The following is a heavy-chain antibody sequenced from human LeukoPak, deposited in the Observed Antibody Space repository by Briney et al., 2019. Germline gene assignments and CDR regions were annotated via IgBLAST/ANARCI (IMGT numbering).Heavy chain of an antibody. CDR3: ARDSGGFEYFQH. CDR1: GYTFTGYY. V-gene: IGHV1-2*02. Sequence: ASVKVSCKASGYTFTGYYMHWVRQAPGQGLEWMGWINPNSGGTNYAQKFQGRVTMTRDTSISTAYMELSRLRSDDTAVYYCARDSGGFEYFQHWGQGTLVTVSS. D-gene: IGHD1-26*01. J-gene: IGHJ1*01. CDR2: INPNSGGT.